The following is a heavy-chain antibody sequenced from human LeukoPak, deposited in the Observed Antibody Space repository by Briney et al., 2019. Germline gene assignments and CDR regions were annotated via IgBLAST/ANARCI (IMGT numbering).Heavy chain of an antibody. Sequence: SETLSPTCTVSGGSVSSGSCYWSWIRQPPGKGLEWIGHNYYSGSTYYSPSLKSRVTISIDTSKNQFSLKLSSVTAADTAVYYCGRGHDISGWNYWGQGTLVTVSS. CDR2: NYYSGST. CDR3: GRGHDISGWNY. CDR1: GGSVSSGSCY. V-gene: IGHV4-31*03. D-gene: IGHD3-22*01. J-gene: IGHJ4*02.